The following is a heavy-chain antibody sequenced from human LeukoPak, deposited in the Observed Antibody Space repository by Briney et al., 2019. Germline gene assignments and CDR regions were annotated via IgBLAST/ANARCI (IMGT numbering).Heavy chain of an antibody. V-gene: IGHV3-23*01. CDR3: AKDAHSSSSTG. J-gene: IGHJ4*02. CDR1: GFTFSSYA. CDR2: ISTSGYNT. Sequence: GGSLRLSCAASGFTFSSYAMTWVRQAPGKGLEWVSSISTSGYNTYYADSVKGRFTISRNKSKKTLYLQMNSLRAEDTAVYYCAKDAHSSSSTGWGQGTLVTVSS. D-gene: IGHD6-13*01.